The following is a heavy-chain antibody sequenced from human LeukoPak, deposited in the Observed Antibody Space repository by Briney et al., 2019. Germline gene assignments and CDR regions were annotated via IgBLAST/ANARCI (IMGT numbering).Heavy chain of an antibody. Sequence: PGGSLRLSCAASGFTFSSCALHWVRQAPGKGLEWVAVISYDGSYKYYADSVKGRFTISRDNSKNTLYLHMDSLRAEDTAVYYCAGVYDSSGYYYYYGMDVWGQGTTVTVSS. CDR3: AGVYDSSGYYYYYGMDV. J-gene: IGHJ6*02. D-gene: IGHD3-22*01. V-gene: IGHV3-30*04. CDR1: GFTFSSCA. CDR2: ISYDGSYK.